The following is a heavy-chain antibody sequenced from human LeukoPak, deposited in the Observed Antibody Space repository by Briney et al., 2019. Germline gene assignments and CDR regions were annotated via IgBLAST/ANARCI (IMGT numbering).Heavy chain of an antibody. V-gene: IGHV3-7*01. D-gene: IGHD7-27*01. CDR2: INKEGNEE. CDR1: GFNFTDHW. J-gene: IGHJ6*02. CDR3: SSYENWVAGDA. Sequence: GGSLRLSCAASGFNFTDHWMSWVRQAPGKGLEWVANINKEGNEEHFVDSVKGRFTVSRDNAKNSLFLQMNSLRVEDTAVYYCSSYENWVAGDARGQGTTVSVSS.